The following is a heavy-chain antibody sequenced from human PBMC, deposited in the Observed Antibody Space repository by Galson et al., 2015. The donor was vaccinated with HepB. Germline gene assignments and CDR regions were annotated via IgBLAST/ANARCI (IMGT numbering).Heavy chain of an antibody. CDR3: ARVIYDFWSGNDAFDI. J-gene: IGHJ3*02. D-gene: IGHD3-3*01. CDR2: IYYSGST. Sequence: SISSGSYYWSWIRQPPGKGLEWIGYIYYSGSTNYNPSLKSRVTISVDTSKNQFSLKLSSVTAADTAVYYCARVIYDFWSGNDAFDIWGQGTMVTVSS. V-gene: IGHV4-61*01. CDR1: SISSGSYY.